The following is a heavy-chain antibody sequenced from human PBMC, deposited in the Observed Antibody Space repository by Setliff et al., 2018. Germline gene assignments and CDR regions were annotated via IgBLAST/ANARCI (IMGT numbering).Heavy chain of an antibody. CDR3: TKDSNGEFADY. D-gene: IGHD1-1*01. CDR2: IFGSGANT. CDR1: GFTFSVYA. Sequence: GGSLRLSCSASGFTFSVYAMSWVRQAPGKGLECVATIFGSGANTYYADSVKGRFTISRDNSKNILYLQMNSLRADDTAEYYCTKDSNGEFADYWGQGTLVTVSS. J-gene: IGHJ4*02. V-gene: IGHV3-23*01.